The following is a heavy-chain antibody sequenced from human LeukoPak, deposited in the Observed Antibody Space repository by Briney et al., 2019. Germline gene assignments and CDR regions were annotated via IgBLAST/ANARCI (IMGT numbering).Heavy chain of an antibody. CDR2: ISAYNGNT. CDR3: ARDPGSSSWYVGYYYYYGMDV. J-gene: IGHJ6*02. CDR1: GYTFTSYG. D-gene: IGHD6-13*01. V-gene: IGHV1-18*01. Sequence: ASVKVSCAASGYTFTSYGISWVRQAPGQGLEWMGWISAYNGNTNYAQKLQGRVTMTTDTSTSTAYMELRSLRSDDTAVYYCARDPGSSSWYVGYYYYYGMDVWGQGTTVTVSS.